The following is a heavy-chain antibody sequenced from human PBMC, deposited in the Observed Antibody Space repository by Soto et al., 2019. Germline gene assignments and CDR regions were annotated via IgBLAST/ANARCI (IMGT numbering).Heavy chain of an antibody. CDR3: VRARIDV. CDR2: INPDGSEK. J-gene: IGHJ2*01. V-gene: IGHV3-7*01. Sequence: EVHLVESGGGLVQPGGSLRISCAASGFIFSAYWMTWVRQAPGKGLEWVANINPDGSEKYYVDSVKGRFTISRDNVKNSLFLQVNNLRAEDTALYYCVRARIDVWGRGTLVTVSS. CDR1: GFIFSAYW.